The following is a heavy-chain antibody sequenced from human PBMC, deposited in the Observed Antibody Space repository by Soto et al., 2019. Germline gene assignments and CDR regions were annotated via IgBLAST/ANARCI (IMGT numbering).Heavy chain of an antibody. CDR1: GGSVTSGLVY. Sequence: PSETLSLTCSVSGGSVTSGLVYWSWVRQPPGKGLEWIGYIHYSGTTNYRPSLRGRVNISLDTSKNQFSVKLRSVTAADTAVYYCARVFFSWAYTCFDPWGQGALVTVAS. D-gene: IGHD3-16*01. J-gene: IGHJ5*02. V-gene: IGHV4-61*01. CDR3: ARVFFSWAYTCFDP. CDR2: IHYSGTT.